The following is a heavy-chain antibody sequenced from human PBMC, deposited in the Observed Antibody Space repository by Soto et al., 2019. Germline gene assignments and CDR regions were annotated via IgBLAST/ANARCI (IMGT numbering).Heavy chain of an antibody. Sequence: QVQLVQSGAEVKKPGSSVKVSCKASGGTFSSYAISWVRQAPGQGLEWMGGIIPIFGTANYAQKFQGRVTITADKSTSTAYMELSSLRSEDTAVYYCASQSGVVAVAATPPGYYYGMDVWGQGTTVTVSS. D-gene: IGHD2-15*01. V-gene: IGHV1-69*06. CDR3: ASQSGVVAVAATPPGYYYGMDV. CDR1: GGTFSSYA. J-gene: IGHJ6*02. CDR2: IIPIFGTA.